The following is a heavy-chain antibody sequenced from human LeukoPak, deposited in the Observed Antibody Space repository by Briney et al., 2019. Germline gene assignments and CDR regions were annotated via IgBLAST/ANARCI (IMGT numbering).Heavy chain of an antibody. J-gene: IGHJ3*02. CDR1: GGSISSSSYY. CDR3: ARGDYDIQGLVAFDI. Sequence: PSETLSLTCTVSGGSISSSSYYWGWIRQPPGKGLEWIGSIYYSGSTYYNPSRKSRVTISVDTSKNQFSLKLSSVTAADTAVYYCARGDYDIQGLVAFDIWGQGTMVTVSS. D-gene: IGHD3-9*01. CDR2: IYYSGST. V-gene: IGHV4-39*01.